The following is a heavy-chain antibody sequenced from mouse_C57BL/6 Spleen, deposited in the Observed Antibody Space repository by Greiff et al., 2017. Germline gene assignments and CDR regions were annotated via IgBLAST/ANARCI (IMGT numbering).Heavy chain of an antibody. D-gene: IGHD2-4*01. CDR2: ISYDGSN. CDR3: ARDRDYDYDRGDWYFDV. V-gene: IGHV3-6*01. CDR1: GYSITSGYY. Sequence: EVQLQESGPGLVKPSQSLSLTCSVTGYSITSGYYWNWIRQFPGNKLEWMGYISYDGSNNYNPSLKNRISITRDTSKNQFFLKLNSVTTEDTATYYCARDRDYDYDRGDWYFDVWGTGTTVTVSS. J-gene: IGHJ1*03.